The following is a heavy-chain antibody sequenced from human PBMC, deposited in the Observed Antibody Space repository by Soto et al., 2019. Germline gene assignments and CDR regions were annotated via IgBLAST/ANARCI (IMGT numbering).Heavy chain of an antibody. CDR3: ARDSCPPYGSGSYYFDY. Sequence: SVKVSCKASGGTFSSYAISWVRQAPGQGLEWMGGIIPIFGTANYAQKFQGRVTITADESTSTAYMELSSLRSEDTAVYYCARDSCPPYGSGSYYFDYWGQGTLVTVSS. J-gene: IGHJ4*02. CDR2: IIPIFGTA. D-gene: IGHD3-10*01. CDR1: GGTFSSYA. V-gene: IGHV1-69*13.